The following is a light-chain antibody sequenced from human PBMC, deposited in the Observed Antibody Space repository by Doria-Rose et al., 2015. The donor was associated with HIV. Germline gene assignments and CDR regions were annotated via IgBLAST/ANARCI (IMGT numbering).Light chain of an antibody. V-gene: IGKV1-9*01. CDR2: GAP. CDR3: QQFDSFPRT. J-gene: IGKJ1*01. CDR1: QGISRY. Sequence: TQSPSFLSASVGVGVTITCRASQGISRYLAWYQQKPGKAPTLLIFGAPTLQSGVPSRFSGSGSGTESTLTISSLQPEDFATYCCQQFDSFPRTCGQGSKVKRK.